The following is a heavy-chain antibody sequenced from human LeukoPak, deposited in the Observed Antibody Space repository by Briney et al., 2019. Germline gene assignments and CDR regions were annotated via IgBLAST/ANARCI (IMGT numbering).Heavy chain of an antibody. CDR3: ARTDCSGGNCYDAFDI. J-gene: IGHJ3*02. D-gene: IGHD2-15*01. Sequence: PGESLKISCKCAGYCFTYYWLGLVQPTPGEGLEWRGINYPGDSDTRYSASVQGQVTISADTSLSTASLQWSRLNAADTAMYYCARTDCSGGNCYDAFDIWGQGTMVTVSS. CDR2: NYPGDSDT. V-gene: IGHV5-51*07. CDR1: GYCFTYYW.